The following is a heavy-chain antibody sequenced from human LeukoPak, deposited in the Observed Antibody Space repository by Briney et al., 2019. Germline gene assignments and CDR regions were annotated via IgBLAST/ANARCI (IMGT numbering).Heavy chain of an antibody. D-gene: IGHD3-16*01. CDR1: GFTFSNYN. Sequence: GGSLRLSCAASGFTFSNYNMNWVRQAPGKGLEWVAYITLSRTTIYYADSVKGRFTISRDNAKNSLSLQMNSLRDEDTAVYYCAKVGDNWDFDYWGQGTLVSVSS. CDR3: AKVGDNWDFDY. J-gene: IGHJ4*02. CDR2: ITLSRTTI. V-gene: IGHV3-48*02.